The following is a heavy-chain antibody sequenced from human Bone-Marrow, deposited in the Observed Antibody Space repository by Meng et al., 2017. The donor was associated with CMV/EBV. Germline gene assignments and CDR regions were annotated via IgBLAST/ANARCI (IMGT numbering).Heavy chain of an antibody. CDR2: INPSGGST. V-gene: IGHV1-46*01. D-gene: IGHD2-2*01. CDR1: GYTFTSYY. J-gene: IGHJ6*02. Sequence: ASVKVSCKASGYTFTSYYMHWVRQAPGQGLEWMGIINPSGGSTSYTQKFQGRVTMTRDTSTSTVYMELSSLRSEDTAVYYCARGPPYCTSTRCFPYYYNGLDVWGQGTTVTVSS. CDR3: ARGPPYCTSTRCFPYYYNGLDV.